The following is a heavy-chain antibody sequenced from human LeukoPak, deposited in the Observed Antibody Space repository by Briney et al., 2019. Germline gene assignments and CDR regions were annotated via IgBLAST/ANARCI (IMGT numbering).Heavy chain of an antibody. CDR2: ISYDESNK. CDR1: GFTFSSYA. V-gene: IGHV3-30*04. J-gene: IGHJ6*03. CDR3: ARDPNYYYMDV. Sequence: PGGSLRLSCAASGFTFSSYAMHWVRQAPGKGLEWVAVISYDESNKYYADSVKGRFTISRDNSKNTLYLQMNSLRAEDTAVYYCARDPNYYYMDVWGKGTTVTVSS.